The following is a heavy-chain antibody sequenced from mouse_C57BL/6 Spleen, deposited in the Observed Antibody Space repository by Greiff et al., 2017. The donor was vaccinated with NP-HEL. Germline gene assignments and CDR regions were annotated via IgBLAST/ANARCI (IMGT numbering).Heavy chain of an antibody. CDR1: GYTFTSYW. J-gene: IGHJ2*01. CDR3: ARGGYYSLYYFDD. D-gene: IGHD1-1*01. CDR2: IDPSDSYT. V-gene: IGHV1-50*01. Sequence: QVQLQQPGAELVKPGASVKLSCKASGYTFTSYWMQWVKQRPGQGLEWIGEIDPSDSYTNYNQKFKGKATLTVDTSSSTAYMQLSSLTSEDSAVYYCARGGYYSLYYFDDWGQGTTLTVSS.